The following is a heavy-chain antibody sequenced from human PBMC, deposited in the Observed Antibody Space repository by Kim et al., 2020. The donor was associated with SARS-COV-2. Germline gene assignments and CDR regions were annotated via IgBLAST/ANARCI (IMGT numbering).Heavy chain of an antibody. Sequence: SETLSLTCTVSGGSISSSSYYWGWIRQPPGKGLEWIGSIYYSGSTYYNPSLKSRVTISVDTSKNQFSLKLSSVTAADTAVYYCATEAVAGTFYYYYYGMDVWGQGTTVTVSS. V-gene: IGHV4-39*02. CDR1: GGSISSSSYY. CDR3: ATEAVAGTFYYYYYGMDV. J-gene: IGHJ6*02. CDR2: IYYSGST. D-gene: IGHD6-19*01.